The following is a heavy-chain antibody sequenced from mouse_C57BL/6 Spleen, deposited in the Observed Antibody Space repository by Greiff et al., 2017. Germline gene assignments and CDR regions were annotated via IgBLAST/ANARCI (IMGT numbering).Heavy chain of an antibody. CDR2: IDPFDSYT. CDR3: ARSGDEFISTVGGTWDYDLDY. CDR1: GYTFTSYW. V-gene: IGHV1-69*01. D-gene: IGHD1-1*01. J-gene: IGHJ4*01. Sequence: QVQLQQPGAELVMPGASVKLSCKASGYTFTSYWMHWVKQRPGQGLEWIGEIDPFDSYTNYNQKFKGKTTLTVDKSSSTAYMQLSSLTSEDSAVYYCARSGDEFISTVGGTWDYDLDYWGQGTSVTVSS.